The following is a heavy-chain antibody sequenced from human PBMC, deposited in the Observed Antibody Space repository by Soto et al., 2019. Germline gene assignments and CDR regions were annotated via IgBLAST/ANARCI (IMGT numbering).Heavy chain of an antibody. D-gene: IGHD4-17*01. CDR3: ARTTVTDYYYGMDV. J-gene: IGHJ6*02. CDR2: IYYSGST. Sequence: SETLSLTCTVSCVSVASGSYYWSWIRQPPGKGLEWIGYIYYSGSTNYNPSLKSRVTISVDTSKNQFSLKLSSVTAADTAVYYCARTTVTDYYYGMDVWGQGTTVT. CDR1: CVSVASGSYY. V-gene: IGHV4-61*01.